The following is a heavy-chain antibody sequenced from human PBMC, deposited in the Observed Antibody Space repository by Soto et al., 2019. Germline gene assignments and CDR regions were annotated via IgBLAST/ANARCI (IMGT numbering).Heavy chain of an antibody. V-gene: IGHV3-23*01. Sequence: GGSLRLSCAAPGFTFSSYAMSWVRQAPGKGLEWVSAISGSGGSTYYADSVKGRFTISRDNSKNTLYLQMNSLRAEDTAVYYFAKRYKHYYNGLDVWGQLTTGTGS. CDR1: GFTFSSYA. J-gene: IGHJ6*02. D-gene: IGHD5-18*01. CDR3: AKRYKHYYNGLDV. CDR2: ISGSGGST.